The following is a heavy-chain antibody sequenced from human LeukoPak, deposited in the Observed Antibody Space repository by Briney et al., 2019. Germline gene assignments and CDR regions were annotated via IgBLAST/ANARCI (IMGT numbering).Heavy chain of an antibody. CDR2: ISYDGSNK. D-gene: IGHD3-22*01. J-gene: IGHJ4*02. Sequence: GGSLRLSCAASGFTFSSYGMHWVRQAPGKGLEWVAVISYDGSNKYYADSVKGRFTISRDNSKNTLYLQMNSLRAEDTAVYYCAKDKFPRYYYDSSGLDYWGQGTLVTVSS. CDR1: GFTFSSYG. V-gene: IGHV3-30*18. CDR3: AKDKFPRYYYDSSGLDY.